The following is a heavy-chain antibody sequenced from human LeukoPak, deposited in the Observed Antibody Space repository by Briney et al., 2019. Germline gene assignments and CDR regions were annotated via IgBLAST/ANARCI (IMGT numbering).Heavy chain of an antibody. CDR2: TYYRPKWYN. CDR3: ARVRAGYSYGYGAFDI. CDR1: GDNVSSNSAA. D-gene: IGHD5-18*01. Sequence: SQTLSLTCVISGDNVSSNSAAWNWIRQSPSRGLEWLGRTYYRPKWYNDYAVSVKSPIAINPDTSENQFSLQVNSVTPDDTAVYYCARVRAGYSYGYGAFDIWGQGTMVTVSP. J-gene: IGHJ3*02. V-gene: IGHV6-1*01.